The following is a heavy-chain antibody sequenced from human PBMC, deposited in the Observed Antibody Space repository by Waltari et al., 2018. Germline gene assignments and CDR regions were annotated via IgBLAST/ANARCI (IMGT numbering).Heavy chain of an antibody. J-gene: IGHJ3*02. Sequence: QVQLVQSGAEVKKPGSSVKVSCKASGGTFRSYAISWVRQAPGQGLEWMGGIIPIFGTANYAQKFQGRVTITADESTSTAYMELSSLRSEDTAVYYCASFGYSYGLSAFDIWGQGTMVTVSS. CDR2: IIPIFGTA. D-gene: IGHD5-18*01. CDR1: GGTFRSYA. CDR3: ASFGYSYGLSAFDI. V-gene: IGHV1-69*12.